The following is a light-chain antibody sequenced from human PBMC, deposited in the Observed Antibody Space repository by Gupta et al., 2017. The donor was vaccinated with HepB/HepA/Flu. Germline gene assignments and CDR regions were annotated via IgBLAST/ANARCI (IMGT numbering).Light chain of an antibody. CDR3: SSYTINSTKV. CDR1: ISDVGGYNY. CDR2: DVS. J-gene: IGLJ3*02. V-gene: IGLV2-14*03. Sequence: QSALTQPASVSGSPGQSITISCTGTISDVGGYNYVSWYQQHPGKAPKLMIYDVSNRPSGISNRFSGSTSGNTASLTISGLQAEDEADYYCSSYTINSTKVFGGGTKVTVL.